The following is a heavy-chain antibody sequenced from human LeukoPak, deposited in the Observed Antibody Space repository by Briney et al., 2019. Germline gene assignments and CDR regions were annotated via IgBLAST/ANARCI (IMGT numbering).Heavy chain of an antibody. CDR2: IDWGDDK. D-gene: IGHD1-26*01. V-gene: IGHV2-70*11. CDR3: ARIRYSGSYFDY. CDR1: GFSLSTSGMC. Sequence: SGPTLVNHTQTLTLTCTFSGFSLSTSGMCVTWIRQPPGKALEWLARIDWGDDKYYSTSLKTRLTISKDTSKNQVVLIMTNMDPVDTATYYCARIRYSGSYFDYWGQGTLVTVSS. J-gene: IGHJ4*02.